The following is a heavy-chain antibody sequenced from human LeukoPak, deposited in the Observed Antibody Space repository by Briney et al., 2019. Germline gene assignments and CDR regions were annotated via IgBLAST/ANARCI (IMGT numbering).Heavy chain of an antibody. J-gene: IGHJ4*02. D-gene: IGHD3-22*01. CDR1: GFTFSSYG. CDR2: ISYDGSNK. CDR3: AKEAHDYYDSSAGFDY. V-gene: IGHV3-30*18. Sequence: GGSLRLSCAASGFTFSSYGMHWVRQAPGKGLEWVAVISYDGSNKYYADSVKGRFTISRDNSKNTLYLQMNSLRAEDTAVYYCAKEAHDYYDSSAGFDYWGQGTLVTVSS.